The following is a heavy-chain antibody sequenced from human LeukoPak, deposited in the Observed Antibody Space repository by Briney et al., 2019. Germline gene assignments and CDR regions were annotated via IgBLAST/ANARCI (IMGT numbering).Heavy chain of an antibody. D-gene: IGHD6-13*01. Sequence: PGKSLRLSCAASGFTFSSFAMHWVRQAPGKGLEWVAVISYDGSNKYYADSVKGRFTISRDNSKNTLYLQMNSLRAEDTAVYYCAKGYSSSWGQGTLVTVSS. J-gene: IGHJ4*02. CDR2: ISYDGSNK. V-gene: IGHV3-30*04. CDR1: GFTFSSFA. CDR3: AKGYSSS.